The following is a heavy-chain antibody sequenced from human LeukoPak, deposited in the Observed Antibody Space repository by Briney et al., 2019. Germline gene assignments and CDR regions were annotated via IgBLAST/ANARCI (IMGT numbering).Heavy chain of an antibody. CDR2: IYYSGST. Sequence: SETLSLTCTVSGGSISSSSYYWGWIRQPPGKGLEWIGSIYYSGSTYYNPSLKSRVTISVDTSKNQFSLKLSSVTAADTAVYYCARIELDTSYYLDYWGQGTLVTVSS. V-gene: IGHV4-39*01. CDR3: ARIELDTSYYLDY. CDR1: GGSISSSSYY. D-gene: IGHD1-1*01. J-gene: IGHJ4*02.